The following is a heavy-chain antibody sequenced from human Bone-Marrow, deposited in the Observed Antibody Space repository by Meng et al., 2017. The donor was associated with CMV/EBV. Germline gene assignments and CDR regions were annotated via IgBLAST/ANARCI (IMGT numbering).Heavy chain of an antibody. CDR1: GYTFNTHS. J-gene: IGHJ4*02. D-gene: IGHD7-27*01. V-gene: IGHV1-2*02. Sequence: ASVKVSCKASGYTFNTHSINWVRQAPGQGLEWMGWIHPHRGDTNYAQQFQGRVTLTRDTSINTGYMELTRLTSDDTAVYYCARDNNWGPDYWGQGTLVTVSS. CDR3: ARDNNWGPDY. CDR2: IHPHRGDT.